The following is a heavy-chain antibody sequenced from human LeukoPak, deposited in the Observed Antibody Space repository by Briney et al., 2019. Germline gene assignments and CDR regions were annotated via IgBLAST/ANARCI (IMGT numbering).Heavy chain of an antibody. Sequence: PGGPLNFSCAASGFTFSNYWLHWAAQAQGKGLVWFSRINSDGSSTSYADSVKGRFTISRDNAKNTLYLQMNSLRAEDTAVYYCARDSGSYNFDYWGQGTLVTVSS. CDR2: INSDGSST. V-gene: IGHV3-74*01. CDR1: GFTFSNYW. J-gene: IGHJ4*02. CDR3: ARDSGSYNFDY. D-gene: IGHD1-26*01.